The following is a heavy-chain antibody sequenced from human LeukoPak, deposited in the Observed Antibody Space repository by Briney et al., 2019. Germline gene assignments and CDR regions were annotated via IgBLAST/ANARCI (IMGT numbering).Heavy chain of an antibody. J-gene: IGHJ4*02. CDR2: ISYDGKNE. Sequence: GGSLRLSCAASGFTFSNFGMHWVRQAPGKGLEWVAVISYDGKNEYYTDSVKGRFTISRDNAKNTLYLQMNSLRVEETAVYYCAKQRAVDYLDYWGRGTLVTVSS. CDR3: AKQRAVDYLDY. V-gene: IGHV3-30*18. CDR1: GFTFSNFG.